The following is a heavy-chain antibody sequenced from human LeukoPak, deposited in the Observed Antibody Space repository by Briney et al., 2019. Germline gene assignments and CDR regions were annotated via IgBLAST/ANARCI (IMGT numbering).Heavy chain of an antibody. CDR3: AKGVGCSGGTCYSGHGMDV. J-gene: IGHJ6*02. CDR1: GFTFSSYA. V-gene: IGHV3-23*01. CDR2: ISGSGGST. Sequence: GGSLRLSCAASGFTFSSYAMSWVRQAPGKGLEWVSAISGSGGSTYYADSVKGRSTISRDNSKNTLYLQVNSLRAEDTAVYYCAKGVGCSGGTCYSGHGMDVWGQGTTVTVSS. D-gene: IGHD2-15*01.